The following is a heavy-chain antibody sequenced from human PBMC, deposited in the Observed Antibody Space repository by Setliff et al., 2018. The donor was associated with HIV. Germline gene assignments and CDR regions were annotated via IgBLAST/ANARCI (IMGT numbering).Heavy chain of an antibody. J-gene: IGHJ6*03. CDR1: RSTFNSHT. CDR2: IIPILGVA. D-gene: IGHD3-3*01. Sequence: ASVKVSCKASRSTFNSHTINWVRQAPGQGLDWRGRIIPILGVANYAQRFQGKVTITADKSTSTAYMELISLRFDDTAMYYCVRGVQSPPHYSYYYMDVWGEGTMVTVSS. V-gene: IGHV1-69*02. CDR3: VRGVQSPPHYSYYYMDV.